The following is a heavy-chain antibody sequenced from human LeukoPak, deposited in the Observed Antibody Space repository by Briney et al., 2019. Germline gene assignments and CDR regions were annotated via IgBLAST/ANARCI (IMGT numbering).Heavy chain of an antibody. Sequence: GGSLRLSCEVSGFTVSSNYMSWVRQAPGKGLEWVSVIYSGGSTYYADSVKGRFTISRDNSKNTLYLQMNSLRAEDTAVYYCVRGDYGDYTLFDYWGQGTLVTVSS. D-gene: IGHD4-17*01. CDR2: IYSGGST. CDR3: VRGDYGDYTLFDY. V-gene: IGHV3-53*01. CDR1: GFTVSSNY. J-gene: IGHJ4*02.